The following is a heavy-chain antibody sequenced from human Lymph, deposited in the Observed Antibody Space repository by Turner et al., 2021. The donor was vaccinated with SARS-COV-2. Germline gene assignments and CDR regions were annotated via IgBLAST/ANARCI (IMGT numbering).Heavy chain of an antibody. CDR2: TIHILGKA. D-gene: IGHD3-10*01. V-gene: IGHV1-69*10. CDR1: GATFSSYA. J-gene: IGHJ6*02. CDR3: ARVVGGFGELGYYYYYGMDV. Sequence: QVQLVQSGAEVKKPGSSVKVSCKASGATFSSYAISWVRQALGQGCEWMGGTIHILGKATYEKKSQGRVTITADKSTSTAYRELSSLRSEDTAVFYCARVVGGFGELGYYYYYGMDVWGQGTTVTVSS.